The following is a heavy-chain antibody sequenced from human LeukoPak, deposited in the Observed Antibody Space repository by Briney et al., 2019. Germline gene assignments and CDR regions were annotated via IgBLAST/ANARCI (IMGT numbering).Heavy chain of an antibody. CDR3: ARGPNYPSPSPFDY. V-gene: IGHV4-59*08. Sequence: NPSETLSLTCTVSGGSISTYYWSWIRQPPGKGLEWIGYIYYSGTTNYNPSLKSRVTISVDTSKNQFSLKLSSVTAADTAVYYCARGPNYPSPSPFDYWGQGTLVTVSS. D-gene: IGHD5-24*01. CDR1: GGSISTYY. J-gene: IGHJ4*02. CDR2: IYYSGTT.